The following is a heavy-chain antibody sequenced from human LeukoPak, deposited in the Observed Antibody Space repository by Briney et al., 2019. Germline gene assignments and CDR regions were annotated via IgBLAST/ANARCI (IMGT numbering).Heavy chain of an antibody. CDR1: GFTFGDYA. V-gene: IGHV3-49*03. CDR3: TRDNYDFWSGYPPDYYYYYMDV. CDR2: IRSKAYGGTT. Sequence: PGGSLGLSCTASGFTFGDYAMSWFRQAPGKGLEWVGFIRSKAYGGTTEYAASVKGRFTISRDDSKSIAYLQMNSLKTEDTAVYYCTRDNYDFWSGYPPDYYYYYMDVWGKGTTVTVSS. J-gene: IGHJ6*03. D-gene: IGHD3-3*01.